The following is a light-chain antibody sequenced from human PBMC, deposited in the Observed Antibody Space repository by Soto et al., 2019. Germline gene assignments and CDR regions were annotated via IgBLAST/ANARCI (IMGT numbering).Light chain of an antibody. CDR2: GAS. J-gene: IGKJ1*01. Sequence: DIVFPLSPGTLSLSPGERAILSCRATQNISSSHLAWYQQKPGQAPRLLIYGASSMPTGTPDRFSGSGSGTDFTLTISRLEPEDFAMYYCQQYSSSPRTFGQGTKVDIK. CDR1: QNISSSH. V-gene: IGKV3-20*01. CDR3: QQYSSSPRT.